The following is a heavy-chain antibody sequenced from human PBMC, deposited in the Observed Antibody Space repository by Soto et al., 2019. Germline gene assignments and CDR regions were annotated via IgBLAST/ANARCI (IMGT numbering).Heavy chain of an antibody. J-gene: IGHJ4*03. CDR3: AVGRGYGDS. CDR2: MNPNSGNT. CDR1: GYTFTSYD. Sequence: QVQLVQSGAEVKKPGASVKVSCKASGYTFTSYDINWVRQATGQGLEWMGWMNPNSGNTGNAQKCQGGVTMPTNTSISTAYMALTSLSSEDTAVYYHAVGRGYGDSWGQGTLVAVPT. V-gene: IGHV1-8*01.